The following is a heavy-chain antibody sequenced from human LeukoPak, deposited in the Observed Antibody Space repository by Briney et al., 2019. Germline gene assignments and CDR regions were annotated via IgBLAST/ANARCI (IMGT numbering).Heavy chain of an antibody. CDR2: IRYDGSNK. V-gene: IGHV3-30*02. J-gene: IGHJ5*02. CDR3: AKGVWELQNWFDP. D-gene: IGHD1-26*01. CDR1: GFTFSSYA. Sequence: GGSLRLSCAASGFTFSSYAMHWVRQAPAKGLEWVALIRYDGSNKYYADSVKGRFTISRDNSKNTVSLQMNSLRVEDTAVYYCAKGVWELQNWFDPWGQGTLVTVSS.